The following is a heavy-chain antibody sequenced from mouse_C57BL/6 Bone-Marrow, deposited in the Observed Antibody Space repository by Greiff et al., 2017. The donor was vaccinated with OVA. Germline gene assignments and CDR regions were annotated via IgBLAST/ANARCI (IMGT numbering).Heavy chain of an antibody. CDR1: GYAFSSSW. V-gene: IGHV1-82*01. CDR3: ARGGYYSH. CDR2: IYPGDGDT. J-gene: IGHJ3*01. Sequence: QVQLQQSGPELVKPGASVKISCKASGYAFSSSWMNWVKQRPGKGLERIGRIYPGDGDTNYNGKFKGKATLTADKSSSTAYMQLSSLTSEDSAVYFCARGGYYSHWGQGTLVTVSA. D-gene: IGHD2-3*01.